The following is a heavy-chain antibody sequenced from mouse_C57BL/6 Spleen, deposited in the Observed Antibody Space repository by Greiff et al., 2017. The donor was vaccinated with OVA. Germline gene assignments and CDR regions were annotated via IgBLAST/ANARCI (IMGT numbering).Heavy chain of an antibody. CDR2: IDPSDSYT. D-gene: IGHD3-2*02. CDR1: GYTFTSYW. J-gene: IGHJ2*01. CDR3: ARRDSSGYIDY. V-gene: IGHV1-69*01. Sequence: VQLQQPGAELVMPGASVKLSCKASGYTFTSYWMHWVKQRPGQGLEWIGEIDPSDSYTNYNQKFKGKSTLTVDKSSSTAYMQLSSLTSEDSAVYDCARRDSSGYIDYWGQGTTLTVSA.